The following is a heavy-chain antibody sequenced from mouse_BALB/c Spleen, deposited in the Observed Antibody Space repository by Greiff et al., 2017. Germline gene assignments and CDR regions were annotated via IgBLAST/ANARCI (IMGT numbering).Heavy chain of an antibody. CDR3: ARLITTVVEGY. CDR2: INPSTGYT. Sequence: VKLMESGAELAKPGASVKMSCKASGYTFTSYWMHWVKQRPGQGLEWIGYINPSTGYTEYNQKFKDKATLTADKSSSTAYMQLSSLTSEDSAVYYCARLITTVVEGYWGQGTTLTVSS. CDR1: GYTFTSYW. J-gene: IGHJ2*01. D-gene: IGHD1-1*01. V-gene: IGHV1-7*01.